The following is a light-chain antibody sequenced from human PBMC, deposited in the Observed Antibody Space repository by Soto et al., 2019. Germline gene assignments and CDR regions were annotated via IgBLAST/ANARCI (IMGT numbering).Light chain of an antibody. CDR2: DAS. V-gene: IGKV3-11*01. Sequence: EIVLTQSPATLSLSPGERATLSCRASQSVSTSLAWYQQKPGQAPRLLIYDASSRATGIPTRFSGSGSGTDFTLTISSLEPEDFAVYYCQQRSNWPFFTFGPGTKVDVK. CDR3: QQRSNWPFFT. J-gene: IGKJ3*01. CDR1: QSVSTS.